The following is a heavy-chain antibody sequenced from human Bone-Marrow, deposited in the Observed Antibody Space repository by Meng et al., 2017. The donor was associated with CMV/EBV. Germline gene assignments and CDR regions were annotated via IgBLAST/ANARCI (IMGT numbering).Heavy chain of an antibody. V-gene: IGHV3-9*01. CDR1: GFRFDDYA. D-gene: IGHD3-3*01. CDR3: VKDGFGVVPDYYYALDV. Sequence: SLKISCAAAGFRFDDYAMHWVRQAPGKGLEWVSGISWNSNSIGYADSVKGRFTISRDNAKNSLCLQMNSLRAEDTALYYCVKDGFGVVPDYYYALDVWGQGTTVTVSS. J-gene: IGHJ6*02. CDR2: ISWNSNSI.